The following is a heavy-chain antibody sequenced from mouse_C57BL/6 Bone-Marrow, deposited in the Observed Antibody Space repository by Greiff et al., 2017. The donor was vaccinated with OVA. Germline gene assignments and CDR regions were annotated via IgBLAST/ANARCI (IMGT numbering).Heavy chain of an antibody. D-gene: IGHD1-1*01. Sequence: VQLQQSGAELVKPGASVKISCKASGYAFSSYWMNWVKQRPGKGLEWIGQIYPGDGATNYNGKFKGKATLTADKSSSTAYMQLSSLTSEDSAVYFCARLATTVPGYYAMDYWGQGTSVTVSS. CDR1: GYAFSSYW. CDR3: ARLATTVPGYYAMDY. CDR2: IYPGDGAT. J-gene: IGHJ4*01. V-gene: IGHV1-80*01.